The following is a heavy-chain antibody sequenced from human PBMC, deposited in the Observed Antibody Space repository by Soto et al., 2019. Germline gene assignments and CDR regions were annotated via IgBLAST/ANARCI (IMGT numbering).Heavy chain of an antibody. CDR2: FDPEDGET. CDR3: ATDRLMARGLEYREYSSSSREYYFDY. D-gene: IGHD6-6*01. Sequence: ASVKVSCKVSGYTLTELSMHWVRQAPGKGLEWMGGFDPEDGETIYAQKFQGRVTMTEDTSTDTAYMELSSLRSEDTAVYYCATDRLMARGLEYREYSSSSREYYFDYWGQGTLVTVSS. J-gene: IGHJ4*02. CDR1: GYTLTELS. V-gene: IGHV1-24*01.